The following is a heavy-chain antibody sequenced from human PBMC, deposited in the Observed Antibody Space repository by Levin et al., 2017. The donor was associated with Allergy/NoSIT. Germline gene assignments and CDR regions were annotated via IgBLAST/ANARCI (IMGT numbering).Heavy chain of an antibody. Sequence: PSETLSLTCTVSGGSISSSSYYWGWIRQPPGKGLEWIGSIYYSGSTYYNPSLKSRVTISVDTSKNQFSLKLSSVTAADTAVYYCARHRGWAGSDFDIWGQGTMVTVSS. J-gene: IGHJ3*02. CDR1: GGSISSSSYY. CDR3: ARHRGWAGSDFDI. D-gene: IGHD1-1*01. V-gene: IGHV4-39*01. CDR2: IYYSGST.